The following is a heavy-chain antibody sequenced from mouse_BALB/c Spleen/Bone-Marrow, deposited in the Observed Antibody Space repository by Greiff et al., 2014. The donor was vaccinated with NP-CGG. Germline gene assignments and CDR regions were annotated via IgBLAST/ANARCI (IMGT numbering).Heavy chain of an antibody. CDR3: ARDNPDY. CDR1: GYSITSGYY. CDR2: ISYDGSN. J-gene: IGHJ2*01. Sequence: VQLKESGPGLVKPSQSLSLTCSVTGYSITSGYYWNWIRQFPGNKLEWMGYISYDGSNNYNPSLKNRISITRDTSKNQFFLKLNSVTTEDTATYYCARDNPDYWGQGTTLTVSS. V-gene: IGHV3-6*02.